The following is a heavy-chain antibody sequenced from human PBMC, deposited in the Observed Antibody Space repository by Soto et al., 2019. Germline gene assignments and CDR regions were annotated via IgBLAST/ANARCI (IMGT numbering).Heavy chain of an antibody. D-gene: IGHD2-21*02. CDR2: IGFDGSQQ. V-gene: IGHV3-30*03. Sequence: TGGSLRLSCAASGFSFNTSGMHWVRQAPGKGLEWVAVIGFDGSQQFYGDSVRGRFTISRDNSKNTLFLQMKSLTPEDTAVYYCATKVRVTNYLYYGMDVWGQGTTVTVSS. J-gene: IGHJ6*02. CDR1: GFSFNTSG. CDR3: ATKVRVTNYLYYGMDV.